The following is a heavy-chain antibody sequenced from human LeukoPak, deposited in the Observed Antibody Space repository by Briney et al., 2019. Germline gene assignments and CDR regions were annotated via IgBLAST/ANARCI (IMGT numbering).Heavy chain of an antibody. D-gene: IGHD6-19*01. CDR2: IRSKAYGGTT. V-gene: IGHV3-49*04. CDR3: TREVREVAVRDRYYYYYYMDV. CDR1: GFTFGDYA. J-gene: IGHJ6*03. Sequence: GGSLRLSCTASGFTFGDYAMSWVRQAPGKGLEWVGFIRSKAYGGTTEYAASVKGRFTISRDDSKSIAYLQMNSLKTEDTAVYYCTREVREVAVRDRYYYYYYMDVWGKGTTVTVSS.